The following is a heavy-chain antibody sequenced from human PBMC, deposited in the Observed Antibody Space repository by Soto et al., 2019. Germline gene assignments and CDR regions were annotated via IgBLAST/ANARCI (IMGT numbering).Heavy chain of an antibody. CDR3: AKGVLSFHYGMEV. J-gene: IGHJ6*02. V-gene: IGHV3-23*01. Sequence: EVQLLQSGGGFRPPVGSVRLSCATSGFTFNTYPMTWVRQAPGKGLEWVASISSTAGRTSSYADSVKGRFAIARDFSDNSVYLEMNNLRVDDTAVYFCAKGVLSFHYGMEVWGQGTTVTVSS. D-gene: IGHD3-10*01. CDR1: GFTFNTYP. CDR2: ISSTAGRTS.